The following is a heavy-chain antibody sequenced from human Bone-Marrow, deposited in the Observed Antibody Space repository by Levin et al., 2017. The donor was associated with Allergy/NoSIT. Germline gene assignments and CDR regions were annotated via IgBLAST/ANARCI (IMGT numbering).Heavy chain of an antibody. CDR1: GFTFSSYA. D-gene: IGHD3-22*01. Sequence: GGSLRLSCAASGFTFSSYAMHWVRQAPGKGLEWVAVISYDGSNKYYADSVKGRFTISRDNSKNTLYLQMNSLRAEDTAVYYCARDEGYYRHETRFDPWGQGTLVTVSS. CDR3: ARDEGYYRHETRFDP. V-gene: IGHV3-30-3*01. CDR2: ISYDGSNK. J-gene: IGHJ5*02.